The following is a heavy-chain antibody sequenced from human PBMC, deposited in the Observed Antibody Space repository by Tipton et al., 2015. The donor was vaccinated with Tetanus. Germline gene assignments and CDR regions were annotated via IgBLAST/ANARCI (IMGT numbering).Heavy chain of an antibody. D-gene: IGHD3-10*01. CDR1: GGSISSGNYY. Sequence: TLSLTCTVSGGSISSGNYYWGWIRQPPGKGLEWIGSLYFSGRTYYSPPLKSRVTISGDPSNNQFSLKLTSVTAADSAVYYCARRESLVGGSYDYWGQGTLVTVSS. J-gene: IGHJ4*02. CDR3: ARRESLVGGSYDY. CDR2: LYFSGRT. V-gene: IGHV4-39*01.